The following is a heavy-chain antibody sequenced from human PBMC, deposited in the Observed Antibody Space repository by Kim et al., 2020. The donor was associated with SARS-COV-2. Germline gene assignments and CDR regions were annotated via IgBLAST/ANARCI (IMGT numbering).Heavy chain of an antibody. Sequence: SETLSLTCTVSGGSISSGGYYWSWIRQHPGKGLEWIGYIYYSGSTYYNPSLKSRVTISVDTSKNQFSLKLSSVTAADTAVYYCARVRQLGHYFDYWGQGTLVTVSS. CDR1: GGSISSGGYY. CDR3: ARVRQLGHYFDY. V-gene: IGHV4-31*03. J-gene: IGHJ4*02. D-gene: IGHD6-13*01. CDR2: IYYSGST.